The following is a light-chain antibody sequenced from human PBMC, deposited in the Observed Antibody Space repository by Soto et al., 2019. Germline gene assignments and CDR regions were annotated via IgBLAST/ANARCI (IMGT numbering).Light chain of an antibody. V-gene: IGKV3-20*01. CDR3: QQSTSGCT. CDR1: QSVSSSY. Sequence: EIVLTQSPGTLSLSPGERATLSCRASQSVSSSYLAWYQQKPGQAPRLLIYGASSRATGIPDRFSGSGSGTDFTLTISRLEPEDFAVYYCQQSTSGCTFGGGTKVDIK. CDR2: GAS. J-gene: IGKJ4*01.